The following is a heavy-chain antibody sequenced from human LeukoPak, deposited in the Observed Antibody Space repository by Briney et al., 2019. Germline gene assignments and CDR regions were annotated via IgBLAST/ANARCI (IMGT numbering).Heavy chain of an antibody. CDR2: IKQDGSGK. J-gene: IGHJ6*03. Sequence: PGGSLRLSCAAPGFTFSGYSMSWVRQAPGKGLEWVANIKQDGSGKYYVDSVKGRFTISRDNAKNSLYLQMNSLRAEDTAVYYCARDLHYYYYYMDVWGKGTTVTVSS. CDR1: GFTFSGYS. CDR3: ARDLHYYYYYMDV. V-gene: IGHV3-7*01.